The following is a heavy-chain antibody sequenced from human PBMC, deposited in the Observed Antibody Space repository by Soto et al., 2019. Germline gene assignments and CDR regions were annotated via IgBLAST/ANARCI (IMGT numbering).Heavy chain of an antibody. V-gene: IGHV3-21*01. D-gene: IGHD1-7*01. J-gene: IGHJ6*03. CDR3: ARARAWDYNYFYYYLDV. CDR2: ISISGTDI. CDR1: GFTLGGST. Sequence: EMQLVESGGGLVKPGGSLRLSCAASGFTLGGSTMHWVRQAPGKGLEWVSSISISGTDIYYADSVKGRFTISRDNANNSLFLQLNRLRAEDTALYYCARARAWDYNYFYYYLDVWGKGTTVTVS.